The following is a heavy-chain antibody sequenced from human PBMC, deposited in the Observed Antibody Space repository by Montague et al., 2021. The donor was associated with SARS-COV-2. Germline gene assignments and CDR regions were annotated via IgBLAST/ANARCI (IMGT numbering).Heavy chain of an antibody. CDR3: ARDNYDYVWGSYRYIY. Sequence: SLRLSFSASGFTFSSYAMHWVRQAPGKGLEWVAVISYDGSIKYYADSVKGRFTISRDNSKNTLYLQMNSLRAEDTAVYYCARDNYDYVWGSYRYIYWGQGTLVTVSS. CDR2: ISYDGSIK. CDR1: GFTFSSYA. D-gene: IGHD3-16*02. V-gene: IGHV3-30*04. J-gene: IGHJ4*02.